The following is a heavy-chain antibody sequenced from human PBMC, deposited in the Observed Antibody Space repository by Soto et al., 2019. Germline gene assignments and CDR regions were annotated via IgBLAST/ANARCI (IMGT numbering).Heavy chain of an antibody. CDR3: VKGIAAAGAIHYYYYYGMDV. D-gene: IGHD6-13*01. Sequence: GGSLRLSCSASGFTFSSYAMHWVRQAPGKGLEYVSAISSNGGSTYYADSVKGRFTISRDNSKNTLYLQMSSLRAEDTAVYYCVKGIAAAGAIHYYYYYGMDVWSQGTTVTVSS. CDR1: GFTFSSYA. CDR2: ISSNGGST. V-gene: IGHV3-64D*06. J-gene: IGHJ6*02.